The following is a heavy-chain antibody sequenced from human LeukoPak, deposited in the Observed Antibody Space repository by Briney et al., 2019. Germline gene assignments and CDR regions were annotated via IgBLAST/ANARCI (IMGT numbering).Heavy chain of an antibody. CDR3: ARSTDYYGSGSPNWFDP. J-gene: IGHJ5*02. CDR1: GYTFTSYG. D-gene: IGHD3-10*01. Sequence: ASVKVSCKASGYTFTSYGISWVRQAPGQGLEWMGWISAYNGNTNYAQKFQGRVTITADKSTSTAYMELSSLRSEDTAVYYCARSTDYYGSGSPNWFDPWGQGTLVTVSS. CDR2: ISAYNGNT. V-gene: IGHV1-18*01.